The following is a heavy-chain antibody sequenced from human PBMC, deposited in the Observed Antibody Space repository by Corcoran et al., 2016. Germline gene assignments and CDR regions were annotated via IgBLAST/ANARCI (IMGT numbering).Heavy chain of an antibody. CDR3: ARTRSRSSGWYGVLNY. Sequence: QVQLVQSGAEVKKPGASVKVSCKASGYTFTSYYMHWVRQAPGQGLEWMGIINPSGGSTSYAQKFQGRVTMTRDTATSTVYMALNSLRSEDTDVYYCARTRSRSSGWYGVLNYWGQGTLVTVSS. D-gene: IGHD6-19*01. CDR1: GYTFTSYY. CDR2: INPSGGST. J-gene: IGHJ4*02. V-gene: IGHV1-46*01.